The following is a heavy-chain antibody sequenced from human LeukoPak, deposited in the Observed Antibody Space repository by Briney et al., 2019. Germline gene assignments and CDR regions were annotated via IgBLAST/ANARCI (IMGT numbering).Heavy chain of an antibody. CDR1: GFTFSSYA. J-gene: IGHJ3*02. Sequence: GGSLRLSCAASGFTFSSYAMHWVRQAPGKGLEWVAVISYDGSNKYYADSVKGRFTISRDNSKNTLYLQMNSLRAEDTAVYYCARDRLLWFGELLPDAYDIWGQGAMVTVSS. CDR3: ARDRLLWFGELLPDAYDI. D-gene: IGHD3-10*01. CDR2: ISYDGSNK. V-gene: IGHV3-30-3*01.